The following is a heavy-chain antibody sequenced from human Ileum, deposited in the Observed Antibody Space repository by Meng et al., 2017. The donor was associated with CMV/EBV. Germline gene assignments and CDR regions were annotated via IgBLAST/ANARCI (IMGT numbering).Heavy chain of an antibody. D-gene: IGHD1-26*01. CDR2: ICNTERD. Sequence: GSLRLSCTVSGASVSSDDYHWSWIRQPPGKELEWIGQICNTERDTYNPSLKSRVAISADTSKNQFSLKLTSVTAADTAVYFYVAYLVGVGGRGYWGQGTVVTVSS. CDR3: VAYLVGVGGRGY. V-gene: IGHV4-61*08. J-gene: IGHJ1*01. CDR1: GASVSSDDYH.